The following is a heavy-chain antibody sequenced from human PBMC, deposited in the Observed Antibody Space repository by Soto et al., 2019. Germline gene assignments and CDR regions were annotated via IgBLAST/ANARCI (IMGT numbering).Heavy chain of an antibody. CDR1: GGSISSYY. CDR2: IYYSGST. D-gene: IGHD6-13*01. J-gene: IGHJ3*02. V-gene: IGHV4-59*08. CDR3: ASRYSSAFDI. Sequence: HVQLQESGPGLVKPSETLSLTCTVSGGSISSYYWSWIRQPPVKGLEWIGYIYYSGSTNYNPSLKSRVTISVDTSKNQFSLKLSSVTAADTAVYYCASRYSSAFDIWGQGTMVTVSS.